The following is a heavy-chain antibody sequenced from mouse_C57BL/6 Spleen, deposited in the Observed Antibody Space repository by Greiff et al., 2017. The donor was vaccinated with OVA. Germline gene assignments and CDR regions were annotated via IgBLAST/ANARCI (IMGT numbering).Heavy chain of an antibody. V-gene: IGHV1-82*01. CDR1: GYAFSSSW. Sequence: QVQLQQSGPELVKPGASVKISCKASGYAFSSSWMNWVKQRPGKGLEWIGRIYPGDGDTNYNGKFKGKATLTADKSSSTAYMQLSSLTSEDSAVYFCASYSNYPPWFAYWGQGTLVTVSA. J-gene: IGHJ3*01. CDR3: ASYSNYPPWFAY. D-gene: IGHD2-5*01. CDR2: IYPGDGDT.